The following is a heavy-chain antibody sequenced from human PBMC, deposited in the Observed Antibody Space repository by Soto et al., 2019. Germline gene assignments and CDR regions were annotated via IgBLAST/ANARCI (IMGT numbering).Heavy chain of an antibody. CDR2: INEDGSEE. CDR1: GFSISDYW. Sequence: EVQMVESGGGLVQPGGSLRLSCAASGFSISDYWMSWVLQAPGKGLEWVGNINEDGSEENYVDSVKGRFTISRDNARNSLYLQMNSLRVEDTAVYYCCHTWVGGQGTLVTVSS. CDR3: CHTWV. J-gene: IGHJ4*02. D-gene: IGHD1-26*01. V-gene: IGHV3-7*01.